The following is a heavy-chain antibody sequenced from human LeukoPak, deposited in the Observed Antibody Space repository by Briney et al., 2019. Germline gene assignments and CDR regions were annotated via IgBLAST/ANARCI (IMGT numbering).Heavy chain of an antibody. CDR2: IKQNGSET. D-gene: IGHD5-18*01. CDR3: ARWANSIDY. V-gene: IGHV3-7*01. J-gene: IGHJ4*02. Sequence: GGSLRLSCAASGFTFSGYWMSWVRQAPGKGLEWVANIKQNGSETFYADSVRGRFTISRDNAKNSQYLQMDSLRVEDTAVYYCARWANSIDYWGQGALVTVSS. CDR1: GFTFSGYW.